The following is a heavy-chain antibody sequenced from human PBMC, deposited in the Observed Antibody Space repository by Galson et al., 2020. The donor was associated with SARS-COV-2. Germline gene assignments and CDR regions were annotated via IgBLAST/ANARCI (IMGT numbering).Heavy chain of an antibody. V-gene: IGHV3-30*04. D-gene: IGHD1-26*01. J-gene: IGHJ5*02. CDR3: ARPYSGSYNNWFDP. CDR1: GFTFSSYA. CDR2: ISYDGSNK. Sequence: QAGGSLRLSCAASGFTFSSYAMHWVRQAPGKGLEWVAVISYDGSNKYYADSVKGRFTISRDNSKNTLYLQMNSLRAEDTAVYYCARPYSGSYNNWFDPWGQGTLVTVSS.